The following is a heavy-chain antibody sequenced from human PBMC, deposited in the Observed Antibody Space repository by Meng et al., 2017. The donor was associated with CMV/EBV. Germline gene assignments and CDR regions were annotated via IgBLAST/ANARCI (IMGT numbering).Heavy chain of an antibody. CDR2: INSDGSST. Sequence: GESLKLSCASSGFTFSSYWMHWVLQAPGQGLVWVSRINSDGSSTSYADSVKGRFTISRDNAKNTVYLQLNSRRAEDTAVYYCARGGGDYSGYDWEADYWGQGTLVTVSS. CDR3: ARGGGDYSGYDWEADY. J-gene: IGHJ4*02. CDR1: GFTFSSYW. V-gene: IGHV3-74*01. D-gene: IGHD5-12*01.